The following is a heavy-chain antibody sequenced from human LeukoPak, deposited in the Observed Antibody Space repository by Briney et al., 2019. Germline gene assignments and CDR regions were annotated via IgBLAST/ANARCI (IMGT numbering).Heavy chain of an antibody. D-gene: IGHD5-18*01. CDR1: GFTLSRYT. CDR3: ARGTGYSVVDY. Sequence: GGSLRLSCAASGFTLSRYTMNWVRQAPGKGLEWVSRINSDGRSTSHADSVKGRFTISRDNAKNTLYLQMNSLRAEDTAVYYCARGTGYSVVDYWGQGTLVTVSS. CDR2: INSDGRST. J-gene: IGHJ4*02. V-gene: IGHV3-74*01.